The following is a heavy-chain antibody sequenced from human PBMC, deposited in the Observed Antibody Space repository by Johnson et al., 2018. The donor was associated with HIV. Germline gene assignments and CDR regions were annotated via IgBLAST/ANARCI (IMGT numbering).Heavy chain of an antibody. Sequence: VQLVESGGGLVQSGRSLKLSCAASGFTFDDYAMHWVRQTPGKGLEWVSVIYSGGTTNYADSVKGRFTISRDNSKNTLYLQMNNLRAEDTAVYYCARDPSRSPGAFDIWGQGTMVTISS. CDR3: ARDPSRSPGAFDI. CDR2: IYSGGTT. J-gene: IGHJ3*02. V-gene: IGHV3-66*01. CDR1: GFTFDDYA.